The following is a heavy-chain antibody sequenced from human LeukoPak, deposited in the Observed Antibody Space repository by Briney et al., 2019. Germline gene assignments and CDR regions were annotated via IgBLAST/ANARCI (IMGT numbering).Heavy chain of an antibody. J-gene: IGHJ6*02. Sequence: SQTLSLTCTVSGGSISSGSYYWNWIRQPAGKGLEWIGRIYSSGSTDYNPSLKSRVTISVDTSKNQFSLKLSFVTAADTAVYYCARRGEIWGQGTTVTVSS. CDR1: GGSISSGSYY. D-gene: IGHD3-10*01. CDR3: ARRGEI. CDR2: IYSSGST. V-gene: IGHV4-61*02.